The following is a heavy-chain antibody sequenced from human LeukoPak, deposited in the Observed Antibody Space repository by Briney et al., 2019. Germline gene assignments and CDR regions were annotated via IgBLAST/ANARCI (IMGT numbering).Heavy chain of an antibody. CDR3: AREQWYEDAFDI. D-gene: IGHD2-15*01. J-gene: IGHJ3*02. Sequence: SQTLPLTCAISGGSVSSNSAAWNWIRQSSSRGLEWLGRTYYRSKWYNDYAVSVKSRITINQDTSKNQFSLQLNSVTPEDTAVYYCAREQWYEDAFDIWGQGTMVTVSS. V-gene: IGHV6-1*01. CDR1: GGSVSSNSAA. CDR2: TYYRSKWYN.